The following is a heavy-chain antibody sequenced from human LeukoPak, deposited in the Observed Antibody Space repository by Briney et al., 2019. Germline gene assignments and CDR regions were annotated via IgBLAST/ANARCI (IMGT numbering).Heavy chain of an antibody. CDR1: GYTFTSYY. CDR3: ARGSSRSPRDAFDI. Sequence: GASVKVSCKASGYTFTSYYMHWVRQAPGQGLEWMGIISPSGGSTTYAQKFQGRVTMTRDMSTTTVNMELSSLRSDDTAVYYCARGSSRSPRDAFDIWGQGTMVTVSS. CDR2: ISPSGGST. J-gene: IGHJ3*02. V-gene: IGHV1-46*01.